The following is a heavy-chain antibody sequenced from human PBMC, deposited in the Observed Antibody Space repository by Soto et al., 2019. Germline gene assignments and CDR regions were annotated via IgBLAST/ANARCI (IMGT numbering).Heavy chain of an antibody. D-gene: IGHD6-19*01. V-gene: IGHV3-30*18. CDR1: GFTFSSYG. CDR3: AKDYGVAGTVYYFDY. CDR2: ISYDGSNK. J-gene: IGHJ4*02. Sequence: PGGSLRLSCAASGFTFSSYGMHWVRQAPGKGLEWVAVISYDGSNKYYADSVKGRFTISRDNSKNTLYLQMNSLRAEDTAVYYCAKDYGVAGTVYYFDYWGQGTLVTVSS.